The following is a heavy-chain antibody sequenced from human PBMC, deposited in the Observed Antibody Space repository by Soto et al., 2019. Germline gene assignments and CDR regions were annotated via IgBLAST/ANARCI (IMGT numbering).Heavy chain of an antibody. CDR1: GFTFSNSW. Sequence: GGSLRLSCAASGFTFSNSWMTWVRQAPGRRLEWVANIKPDGSVIYYLDSVKGRFTVSRDNAKNAMHLQMNSLRVEDMAVYYCARYDEPTAGPPWFDPRGQGTLVTVAS. CDR3: ARYDEPTAGPPWFDP. J-gene: IGHJ5*02. D-gene: IGHD3-3*01. V-gene: IGHV3-7*02. CDR2: IKPDGSVI.